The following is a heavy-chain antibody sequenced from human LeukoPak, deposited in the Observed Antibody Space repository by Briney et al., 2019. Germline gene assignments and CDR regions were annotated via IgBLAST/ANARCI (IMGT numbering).Heavy chain of an antibody. V-gene: IGHV4-38-2*02. CDR2: IYHTGTT. D-gene: IGHD5-24*01. J-gene: IGHJ4*02. CDR3: ARDRDGYSPFDY. CDR1: GYSISSGYY. Sequence: SETLSLTCTVSGYSISSGYYWGWVRQPPGKGLEWLGSIYHTGTTYDNPSLKSRVTISVDTSKNQFSLKLTSVTAADTAIYYCARDRDGYSPFDYWGQGTLVTVSS.